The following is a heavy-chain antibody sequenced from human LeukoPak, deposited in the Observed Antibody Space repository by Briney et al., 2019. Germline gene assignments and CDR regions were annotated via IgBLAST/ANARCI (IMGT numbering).Heavy chain of an antibody. Sequence: SQTLSLTCAISGDSVSSNSDAWNWIRQSPSRGLEWLGRTYYRSKWYNDYAESVKSRISINPGTSKNQFSLQLNSVTPEDTAVYYCARDQLGMIFYFDCWGQGTLVTVSS. J-gene: IGHJ4*02. CDR2: TYYRSKWYN. CDR3: ARDQLGMIFYFDC. CDR1: GDSVSSNSDA. V-gene: IGHV6-1*01. D-gene: IGHD7-27*01.